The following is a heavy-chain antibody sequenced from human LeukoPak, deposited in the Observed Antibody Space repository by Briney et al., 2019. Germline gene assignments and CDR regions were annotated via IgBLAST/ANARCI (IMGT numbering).Heavy chain of an antibody. CDR1: GFTFDDCD. Sequence: GGSLRLSCAASGFTFDDCDMSWVRQAPGKGLQWVSAINWNGDSTGHADSVKGRFTISRDNAKNSLYLQMDSLRAEDTALYYCARRRATIDYYYYMDVWGKGTTVTISS. V-gene: IGHV3-20*04. CDR2: INWNGDST. D-gene: IGHD5-12*01. CDR3: ARRRATIDYYYYMDV. J-gene: IGHJ6*03.